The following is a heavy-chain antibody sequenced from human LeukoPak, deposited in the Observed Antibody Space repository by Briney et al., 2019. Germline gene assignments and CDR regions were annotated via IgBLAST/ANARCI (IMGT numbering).Heavy chain of an antibody. Sequence: GASVTVSCKASGGTFSSYAISWVRQAPGQGLEWMGRIIPILGIANYAQKFQGRVTITADKSTSTAYMELSSLRSEDTAVYYCARTYGDYYFDYWGQGTLVTVSS. CDR3: ARTYGDYYFDY. J-gene: IGHJ4*02. D-gene: IGHD4-17*01. V-gene: IGHV1-69*04. CDR1: GGTFSSYA. CDR2: IIPILGIA.